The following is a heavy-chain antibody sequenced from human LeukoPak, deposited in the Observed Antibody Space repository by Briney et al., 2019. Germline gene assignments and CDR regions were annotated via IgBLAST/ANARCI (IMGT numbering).Heavy chain of an antibody. Sequence: KPSETLSLTCAVYGGSFSGYYWSWIRQPPGKGLEWIGEINHSGSTNYNPSLKSRVTISVDTSKNQFSLKLSSVTAADTAVYYCARMSHEWLEIDYWGQGTLVTVSS. CDR1: GGSFSGYY. D-gene: IGHD6-19*01. V-gene: IGHV4-34*01. J-gene: IGHJ4*02. CDR2: INHSGST. CDR3: ARMSHEWLEIDY.